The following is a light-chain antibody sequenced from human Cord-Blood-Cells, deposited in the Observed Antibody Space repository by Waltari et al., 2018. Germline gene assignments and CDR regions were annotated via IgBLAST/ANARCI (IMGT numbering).Light chain of an antibody. V-gene: IGLV2-14*01. Sequence: QSALTQPASVSGSPGQSITISCTGTSSDVGGYNYVSWYQQHPGKAPKLMIDDVSNRPSGVSYRFSGSKSGNAASLTISALEAEDEADYYCSSYTSSSTVVFGGGTKLTVL. CDR2: DVS. CDR1: SSDVGGYNY. CDR3: SSYTSSSTVV. J-gene: IGLJ2*01.